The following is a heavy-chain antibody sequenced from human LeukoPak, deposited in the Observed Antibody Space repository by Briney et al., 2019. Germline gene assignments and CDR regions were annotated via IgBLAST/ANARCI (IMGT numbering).Heavy chain of an antibody. J-gene: IGHJ6*02. CDR2: INPNSGST. CDR1: GYSFTGYY. CDR3: ARGGIAVAGTYVEYYYYGMDV. Sequence: GSSVKVSCKASGYSFTGYYMHWVRQAPGQGLEWMGWINPNSGSTNYAQKFQGRVTMTRDTSISTAYMELSRLRSDDTAVYYCARGGIAVAGTYVEYYYYGMDVWRQGTTVTVSS. V-gene: IGHV1-2*02. D-gene: IGHD6-19*01.